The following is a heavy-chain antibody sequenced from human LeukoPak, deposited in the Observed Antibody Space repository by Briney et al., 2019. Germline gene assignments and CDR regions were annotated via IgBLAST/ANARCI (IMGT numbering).Heavy chain of an antibody. D-gene: IGHD7-27*01. CDR2: ISKSSGTM. CDR1: GFTFSSYT. J-gene: IGHJ4*02. V-gene: IGHV3-48*02. CDR3: ARGENWGFDY. Sequence: GGSLRLSCAASGFTFSSYTMNWVRQAPGKGLEWVSYISKSSGTMSYADSVKGRFTISRDNAKNSLFLQMNSLRDEDTAVYYCARGENWGFDYWGQGTLVTVSS.